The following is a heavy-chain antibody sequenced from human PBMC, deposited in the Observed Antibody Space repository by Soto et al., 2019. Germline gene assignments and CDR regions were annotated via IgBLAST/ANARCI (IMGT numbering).Heavy chain of an antibody. CDR3: ATAVAGNYRYYYYMDV. CDR1: GGSFSGYY. Sequence: SETLSLTCAVYGGSFSGYYWSWIRQPPGKGLEWIGEINHSGSTNYNPSLKSRVTISVDTSKNQFSLKLSSVTAADTAVYYCATAVAGNYRYYYYMDVWGKGTTVTVSS. D-gene: IGHD4-4*01. CDR2: INHSGST. J-gene: IGHJ6*03. V-gene: IGHV4-34*01.